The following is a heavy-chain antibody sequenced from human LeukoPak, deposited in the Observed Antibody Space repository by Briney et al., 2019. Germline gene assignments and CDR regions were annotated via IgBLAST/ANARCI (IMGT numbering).Heavy chain of an antibody. V-gene: IGHV5-51*01. Sequence: PGESLKISCKGSGCSFTSYWVGWVRQMPGKGLEWMGIIYPGDSDTRYNPSFRGQVTISADKSISTAYLQWSSLKASDTAMYYCARRRSCSGGSCYEDFDYWGQGTLVTVSS. CDR2: IYPGDSDT. J-gene: IGHJ4*02. D-gene: IGHD2-15*01. CDR1: GCSFTSYW. CDR3: ARRRSCSGGSCYEDFDY.